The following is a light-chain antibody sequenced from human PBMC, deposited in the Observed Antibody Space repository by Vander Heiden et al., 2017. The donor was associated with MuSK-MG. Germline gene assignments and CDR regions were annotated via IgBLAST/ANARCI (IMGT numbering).Light chain of an antibody. V-gene: IGLV1-40*01. J-gene: IGLJ2*01. Sequence: QSVLPPPPSVSGAPGPRVTISCTGSSSNIGAGYDVHWYQQLPGTAPKLLIYGNSNRPSGVPDRFSGSKSGNSASLAITGLQAEDEADYYCQSYDSSLSGFVVFGGGTKLTVL. CDR2: GNS. CDR3: QSYDSSLSGFVV. CDR1: SSNIGAGYD.